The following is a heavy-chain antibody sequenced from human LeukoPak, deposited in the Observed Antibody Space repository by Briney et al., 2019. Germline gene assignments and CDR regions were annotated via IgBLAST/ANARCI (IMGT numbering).Heavy chain of an antibody. CDR1: GYTFTSYY. V-gene: IGHV1-46*01. J-gene: IGHJ4*02. Sequence: ASVKVSCKASGYTFTSYYMHWVRQAPGQGLEWMGIINPSGGSTSYAQKFQGRVTMTRDTSTSTVYMELSSLRSEDTAVYYCARGQRGYSGYDDYYFDYWGQGTLVTVSS. D-gene: IGHD5-12*01. CDR3: ARGQRGYSGYDDYYFDY. CDR2: INPSGGST.